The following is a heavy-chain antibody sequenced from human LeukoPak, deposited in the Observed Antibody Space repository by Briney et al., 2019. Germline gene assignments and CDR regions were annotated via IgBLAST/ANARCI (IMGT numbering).Heavy chain of an antibody. V-gene: IGHV4-59*01. Sequence: SETLSLTCTVPGGSTSSYYWSWIRQPPGKGLEWIGYIYYSGSTNYNPSLKSRVTISVKTSKNQFSLKLRSVTAADTAVYYCARDGDTAMDYYFDYWGQGTLVTVSS. CDR3: ARDGDTAMDYYFDY. CDR1: GGSTSSYY. D-gene: IGHD5-18*01. CDR2: IYYSGST. J-gene: IGHJ4*02.